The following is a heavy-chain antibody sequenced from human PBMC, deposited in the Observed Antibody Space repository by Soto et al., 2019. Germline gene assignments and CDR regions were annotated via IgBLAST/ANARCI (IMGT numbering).Heavy chain of an antibody. CDR2: ISAYNGNT. D-gene: IGHD3-10*01. CDR3: ARTPLLWFGELLSNFDY. Sequence: GASVKVSCKASGYTFTSYGISWVRQAPGQGLEWMGWISAYNGNTNYAQKLQGRVTMTTDTSTSTAYMELRSLRSDDTAVYYCARTPLLWFGELLSNFDYWGQGTLVTVSS. J-gene: IGHJ4*02. V-gene: IGHV1-18*01. CDR1: GYTFTSYG.